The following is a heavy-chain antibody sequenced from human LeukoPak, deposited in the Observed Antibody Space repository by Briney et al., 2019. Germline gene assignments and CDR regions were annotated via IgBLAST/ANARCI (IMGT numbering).Heavy chain of an antibody. CDR3: TTDDGDPAEDY. V-gene: IGHV3-15*01. Sequence: PGGSLRLSCAASGLTFSHVWMSWVRQAPGKGLEWVGLIKSKTDRGSTDYAAPGKGRLTIARDDSKNTLFLQMNSLKTEDTAVYFCTTDDGDPAEDYWGQGTLVTVSS. D-gene: IGHD4-17*01. CDR1: GLTFSHVW. J-gene: IGHJ4*02. CDR2: IKSKTDRGST.